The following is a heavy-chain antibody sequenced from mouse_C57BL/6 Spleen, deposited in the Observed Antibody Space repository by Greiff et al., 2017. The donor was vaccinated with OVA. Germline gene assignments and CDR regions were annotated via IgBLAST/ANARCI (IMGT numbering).Heavy chain of an antibody. V-gene: IGHV3-6*01. CDR1: GYSITSGYY. CDR3: ARSYRNYGCAY. D-gene: IGHD2-5*01. J-gene: IGHJ3*01. Sequence: EVKLVESGPGLVKPSQSLSLTCSVTGYSITSGYYWNWIRQFPGNKLEWMGYISYDGSNNYNPSLKNRISITRDTSKNQFFLKLNSVTTEDTATYYCARSYRNYGCAYWGQGTLVTVSA. CDR2: ISYDGSN.